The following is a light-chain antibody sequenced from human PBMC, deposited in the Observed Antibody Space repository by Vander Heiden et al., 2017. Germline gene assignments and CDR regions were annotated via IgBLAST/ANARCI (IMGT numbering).Light chain of an antibody. V-gene: IGLV3-1*01. CDR2: QNS. J-gene: IGLJ2*01. Sequence: SYELTPPPSVSVSPVQTASIPCSGDKLADNNACGYQQKLGQPLWLVIYQNSNRPSGIPYRVSASTSGNTATLTTSGTQAMDGADYYCQAWDSSPFVVFGGGTKLTVL. CDR1: KLADNN. CDR3: QAWDSSPFVV.